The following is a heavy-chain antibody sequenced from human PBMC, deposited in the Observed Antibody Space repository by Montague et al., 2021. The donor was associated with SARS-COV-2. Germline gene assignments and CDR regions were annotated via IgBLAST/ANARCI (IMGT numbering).Heavy chain of an antibody. D-gene: IGHD2-2*01. CDR2: VHYTGST. Sequence: SETLSLTCEVSGGSISSYYWSWIRQSPGKGLEWIGYVHYTGSTKYNPSLKTRVTLSLDTPKNHCSLKLKSVTAADTAVYYCARAQNTSFIANCVNYFEVWGLGALVTVSS. J-gene: IGHJ4*02. CDR1: GGSISSYY. V-gene: IGHV4-59*01. CDR3: ARAQNTSFIANCVNYFEV.